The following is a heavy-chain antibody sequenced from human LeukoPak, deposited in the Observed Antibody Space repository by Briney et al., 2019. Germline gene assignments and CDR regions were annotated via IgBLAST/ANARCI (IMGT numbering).Heavy chain of an antibody. V-gene: IGHV1-2*02. CDR3: ARDSPPGGPRFLEWFPHVSFYEY. CDR2: IDPRSGGT. Sequence: GASVKVSCKASGYTFSGYYIHWVRQAPGQGLQWMGWIDPRSGGTNYAQKFKGRLTMTRDTSISTVYMELSSLRSDDTAVYYCARDSPPGGPRFLEWFPHVSFYEYWGQGILVTVSS. J-gene: IGHJ4*02. CDR1: GYTFSGYY. D-gene: IGHD3-3*01.